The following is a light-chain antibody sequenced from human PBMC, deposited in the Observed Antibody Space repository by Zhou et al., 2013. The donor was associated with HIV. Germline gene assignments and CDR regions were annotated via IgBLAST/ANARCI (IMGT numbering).Light chain of an antibody. CDR2: KAS. CDR1: QGIDGW. CDR3: QHYHTYWT. V-gene: IGKV1-5*03. J-gene: IGKJ1*01. Sequence: DIQMTQSPSSLSASVGDSVTITCRASQGIDGWLAWYQQKPGKAPKLLIYKASILESGVSSRFSGSGSGTEFTLTINSLQPDDFATYYCQHYHTYWTFGQGTKV.